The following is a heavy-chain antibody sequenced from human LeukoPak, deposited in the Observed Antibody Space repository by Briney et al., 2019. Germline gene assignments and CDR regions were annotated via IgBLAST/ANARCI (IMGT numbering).Heavy chain of an antibody. V-gene: IGHV3-53*01. CDR3: ARTIYLVGYSHAFDI. CDR2: IYSGGDT. Sequence: GGSLRLSCAAFGFTVSSNFMTWVRQAPGKGLEWVSVIYSGGDTYYTDSVKGRFTISRDNSKNTLYLQMSSLRAEDTAVYYCARTIYLVGYSHAFDIWGQGTMVTVSS. D-gene: IGHD5-24*01. J-gene: IGHJ3*02. CDR1: GFTVSSNF.